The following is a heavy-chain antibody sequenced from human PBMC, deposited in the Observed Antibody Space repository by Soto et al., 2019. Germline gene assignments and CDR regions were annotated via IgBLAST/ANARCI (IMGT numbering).Heavy chain of an antibody. CDR3: ARKKQWLVGGYYYSYGMEV. V-gene: IGHV2-26*01. D-gene: IGHD6-19*01. CDR2: IFSNDEK. CDR1: GFSLSNARMG. J-gene: IGHJ6*02. Sequence: SGPTLVNPTDTLTLTCTVSGFSLSNARMGVSWIRQPPGKALEWLAHIFSNDEKSYSTSLKSRLTISKDTSKSQVVLTMTNMDPVDTATYYCARKKQWLVGGYYYSYGMEVWGQGTTVTVS.